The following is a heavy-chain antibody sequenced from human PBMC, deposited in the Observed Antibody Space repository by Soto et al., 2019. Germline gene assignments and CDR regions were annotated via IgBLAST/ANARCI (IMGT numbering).Heavy chain of an antibody. Sequence: QVQLVQSGAEVRKPGASVKVSCKTSGYTFTNYGINWVRQAPGHGLEWMGWINGYNGKTNYAQRVQGRVTLTTDTSTTTAYMELRSLRSDDTAIYYCARGPDPTYSDHWGQGTLVTVSS. V-gene: IGHV1-18*01. CDR1: GYTFTNYG. CDR3: ARGPDPTYSDH. CDR2: INGYNGKT. J-gene: IGHJ4*02.